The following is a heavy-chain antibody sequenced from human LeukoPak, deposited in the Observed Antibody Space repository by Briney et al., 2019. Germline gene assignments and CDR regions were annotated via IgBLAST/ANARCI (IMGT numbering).Heavy chain of an antibody. D-gene: IGHD3-22*01. V-gene: IGHV4-59*01. CDR1: GGSISSYH. J-gene: IGHJ1*01. CDR3: ARTTYYYDSSGYYYVAGYFQH. Sequence: PSETLSLTCTVSGGSISSYHWSWMRQPPGKGLEWIGYVYYRGSTNYNPSLKSRVTISVDTSKNQFSLRLSSVTAADTAVYYCARTTYYYDSSGYYYVAGYFQHWGQGTLVTVSS. CDR2: VYYRGST.